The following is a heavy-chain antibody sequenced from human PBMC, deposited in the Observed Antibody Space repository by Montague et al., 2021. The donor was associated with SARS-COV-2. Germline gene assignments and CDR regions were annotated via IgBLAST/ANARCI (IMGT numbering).Heavy chain of an antibody. CDR2: INHSGST. V-gene: IGHV4-34*01. CDR3: ARANGYYFDY. CDR1: GGSFSGYY. Sequence: SETLSLTCAVYGGSFSGYYWSWIRQPPGKGLEWIGEINHSGSTNXNPSLKSRVTISVDTSKNQFSLKLSSVTAADTAVYYCARANGYYFDYWGQGTLDTVSS. J-gene: IGHJ4*02. D-gene: IGHD2-8*01.